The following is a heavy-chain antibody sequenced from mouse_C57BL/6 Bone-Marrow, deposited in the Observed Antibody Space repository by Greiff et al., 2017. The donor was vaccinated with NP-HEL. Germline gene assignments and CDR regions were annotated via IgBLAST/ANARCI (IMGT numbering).Heavy chain of an antibody. J-gene: IGHJ2*01. Sequence: EVQLVESGEGLVKPGGSLKLSCAASGFTFSSYAMSWVRQTPEKRLEWVAYISSGGDYIYYADTVKGRFTISRDNARNTLYLQMSSLKSEDTAMYYCTRVGLSYFFFDYWGQGTTLTVSS. CDR2: ISSGGDYI. D-gene: IGHD2-12*01. CDR1: GFTFSSYA. CDR3: TRVGLSYFFFDY. V-gene: IGHV5-9-1*02.